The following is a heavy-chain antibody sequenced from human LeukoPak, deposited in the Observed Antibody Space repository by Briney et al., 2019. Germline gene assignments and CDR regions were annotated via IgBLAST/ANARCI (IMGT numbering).Heavy chain of an antibody. CDR2: ITWDGGSA. CDR1: GFKFEEYT. Sequence: GGSLRLSCEASGFKFEEYTMSWIRQAPGKGLEWVSLITWDGGSAIYADSVKGRFTTSRDNSKKSLFLQMDRLRTEDTAFYYCAKDLGGTGWGYYFDYWGQGTLVTVSS. CDR3: AKDLGGTGWGYYFDY. D-gene: IGHD3/OR15-3a*01. V-gene: IGHV3-43*01. J-gene: IGHJ4*02.